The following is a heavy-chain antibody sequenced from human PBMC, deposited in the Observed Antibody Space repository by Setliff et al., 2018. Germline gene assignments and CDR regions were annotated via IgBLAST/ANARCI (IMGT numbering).Heavy chain of an antibody. CDR2: IYYSGNT. D-gene: IGHD1-26*01. J-gene: IGHJ3*02. V-gene: IGHV4-31*03. CDR1: GGSISSSSYY. CDR3: ARDRRIVGARHAFDI. Sequence: KPSETLSLTCTVSGGSISSSSYYWGWIRQPPGKGLEWIGYIYYSGNTYYNPSLKSRVTISVDTSKNQFSLKLSSVTAADTAVYYCARDRRIVGARHAFDIWGQGTMVTVSS.